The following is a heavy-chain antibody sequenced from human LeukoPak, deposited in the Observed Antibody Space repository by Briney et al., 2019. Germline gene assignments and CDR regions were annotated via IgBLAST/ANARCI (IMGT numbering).Heavy chain of an antibody. CDR3: ARANYYGSGRAAFDT. Sequence: VGSLRLSCAASGFTFSSYWMHWVRQAPGKGLVWVSRINSDGSSTSYADSVKGRFTISRDNAKNTLYLQMNSLRAEDTAVYYCARANYYGSGRAAFDTWGQGTMVTVSS. V-gene: IGHV3-74*01. CDR1: GFTFSSYW. J-gene: IGHJ3*02. D-gene: IGHD3-10*01. CDR2: INSDGSST.